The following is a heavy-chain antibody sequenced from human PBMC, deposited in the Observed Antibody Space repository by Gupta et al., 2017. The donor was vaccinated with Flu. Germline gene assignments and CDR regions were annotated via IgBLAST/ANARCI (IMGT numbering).Heavy chain of an antibody. J-gene: IGHJ4*02. Sequence: QVQLQQWGAGRFKPSETRSLTCAVYGGSFSGYSWRWIRPPPGKGLECIGEINHSGSTTYNPSLKSRVTISVDTSKNQFSLKLSSVTAADTAVYYCARDPYSSSWEPFDYWGQGTLVTVSS. CDR1: GGSFSGYS. V-gene: IGHV4-34*01. CDR3: ARDPYSSSWEPFDY. D-gene: IGHD6-13*01. CDR2: INHSGST.